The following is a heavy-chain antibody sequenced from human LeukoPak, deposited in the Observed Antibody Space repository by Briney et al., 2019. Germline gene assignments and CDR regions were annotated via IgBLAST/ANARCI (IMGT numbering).Heavy chain of an antibody. CDR3: ARAKAARRYYFDY. V-gene: IGHV4-59*01. D-gene: IGHD6-6*01. J-gene: IGHJ4*02. CDR2: IYYSGST. CDR1: GGSISSYY. Sequence: SETLSLTCTVSGGSISSYYWSWIRQPPGKGLEWIGYIYYSGSTNYNPSLKSRVTISVDTSKNQFSLKLSSVTAADTAVYYCARAKAARRYYFDYWGQGTLVTVSS.